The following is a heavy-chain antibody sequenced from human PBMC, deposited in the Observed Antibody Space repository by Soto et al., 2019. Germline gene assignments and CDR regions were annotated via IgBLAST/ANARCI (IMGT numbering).Heavy chain of an antibody. D-gene: IGHD3-10*01. V-gene: IGHV4-59*01. CDR3: ARWDYYGSGSYYPPPMYYYGMDV. CDR2: IYYSGST. CDR1: GGSISSYS. J-gene: IGHJ6*02. Sequence: SETLSLTCTVSGGSISSYSWSWIRQPPGKGLEWIGYIYYSGSTNYNPSLKSRVTISVDTSKNQFSLKLSSVTAADTAVYYCARWDYYGSGSYYPPPMYYYGMDVWGQGTTVT.